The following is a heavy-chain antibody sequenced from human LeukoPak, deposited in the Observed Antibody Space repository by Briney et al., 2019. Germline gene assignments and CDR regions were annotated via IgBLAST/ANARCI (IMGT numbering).Heavy chain of an antibody. Sequence: LGESLKISCKGSGFTFSTYWIGWVRQMPGIGLEWMGINYPGDSDTRYTPSFQGRVTISADTSISTAYLQWSSLRASDTSMYYCARRAFSSGPFDSWGQGTLVTVSS. J-gene: IGHJ4*02. CDR2: NYPGDSDT. D-gene: IGHD6-19*01. V-gene: IGHV5-51*01. CDR3: ARRAFSSGPFDS. CDR1: GFTFSTYW.